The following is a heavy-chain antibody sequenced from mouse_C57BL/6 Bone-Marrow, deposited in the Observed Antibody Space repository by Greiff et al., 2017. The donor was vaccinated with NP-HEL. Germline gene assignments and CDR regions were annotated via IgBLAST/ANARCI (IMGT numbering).Heavy chain of an antibody. CDR2: IHPNSGST. CDR3: ARLYDGYYLYYYAMDY. V-gene: IGHV1-64*01. J-gene: IGHJ4*01. Sequence: QVQLQQPGAELVKPGASVKLSCKASGYTFTSYWMHWVKQRPGQGLEWIGMIHPNSGSTNYNEKFKSKATLTVDKSSNTAYMQLSSLTSEDSAVYYCARLYDGYYLYYYAMDYWGQGTSVTVSS. D-gene: IGHD2-3*01. CDR1: GYTFTSYW.